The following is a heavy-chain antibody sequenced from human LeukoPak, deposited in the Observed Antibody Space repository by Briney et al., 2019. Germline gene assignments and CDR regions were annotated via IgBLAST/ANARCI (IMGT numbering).Heavy chain of an antibody. Sequence: PGGSLRLSCAASGFTFSSYAMHWVRQAPGKGLEWVAVISYDGSNKYYADSVKGRFTISRDNSKNTLYLQMNSLRAEDTAVYYCARDFAAVAAKGGDWGQGTLVTVSS. CDR2: ISYDGSNK. CDR1: GFTFSSYA. J-gene: IGHJ4*02. V-gene: IGHV3-30-3*01. D-gene: IGHD6-19*01. CDR3: ARDFAAVAAKGGD.